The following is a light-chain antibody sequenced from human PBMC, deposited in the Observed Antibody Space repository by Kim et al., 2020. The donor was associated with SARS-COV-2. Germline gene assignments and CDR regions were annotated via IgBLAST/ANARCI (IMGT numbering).Light chain of an antibody. J-gene: IGKJ2*01. V-gene: IGKV1-39*01. CDR1: QSINTY. Sequence: ASVGDKVTITWRASQSINTYLGWFQQKSGKAPELLIYAASSLQSGVPSRFSGSGSGTDFTLTIDTLQPEDFATFYCQQSYTIPYTFGQGTKLEI. CDR3: QQSYTIPYT. CDR2: AAS.